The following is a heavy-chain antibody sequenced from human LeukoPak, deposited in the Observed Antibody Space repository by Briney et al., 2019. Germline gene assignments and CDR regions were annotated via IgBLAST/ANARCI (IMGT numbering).Heavy chain of an antibody. CDR1: GFIFSSYG. J-gene: IGHJ4*02. Sequence: GGSLRLSCAASGFIFSSYGMHWVRQAPGKGLEWVAVISYDESNTYYGESVKGRFTISRDNSRNTLYLQMNTLRPEDTAMYHCAKALSYGYKSMFEYWGQGTLVTVSS. CDR2: ISYDESNT. D-gene: IGHD3-10*01. CDR3: AKALSYGYKSMFEY. V-gene: IGHV3-30*18.